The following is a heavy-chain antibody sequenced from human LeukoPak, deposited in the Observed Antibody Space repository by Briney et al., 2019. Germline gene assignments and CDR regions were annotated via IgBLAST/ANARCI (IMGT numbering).Heavy chain of an antibody. CDR2: IYYSGST. CDR3: ARILTGYHDAFDI. D-gene: IGHD3-9*01. Sequence: SETLSLTCTVSGGSISSSSYYWGWIRQPPGKGLEWIGSIYYSGSTYYNPSLKSRVTISVDTSKNQFSLKLSSVTAADTAVYYCARILTGYHDAFDIWGQGTMVTVSS. CDR1: GGSISSSSYY. J-gene: IGHJ3*02. V-gene: IGHV4-39*07.